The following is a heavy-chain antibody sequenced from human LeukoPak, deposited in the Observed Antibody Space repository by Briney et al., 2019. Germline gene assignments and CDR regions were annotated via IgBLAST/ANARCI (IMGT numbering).Heavy chain of an antibody. J-gene: IGHJ4*02. CDR2: ISYDGRNI. CDR1: GFTFTTFA. D-gene: IGHD2-2*01. CDR3: AKGPLRGTAAAIDY. V-gene: IGHV3-30*04. Sequence: GGSLRLSCAASGFTFTTFAMHWVRQAPGKGLEWVAVISYDGRNIHYPDSVKGRFTISRDISTDTLWLQMDSLRTEDTAVYYCAKGPLRGTAAAIDYWGQGTLVTVSS.